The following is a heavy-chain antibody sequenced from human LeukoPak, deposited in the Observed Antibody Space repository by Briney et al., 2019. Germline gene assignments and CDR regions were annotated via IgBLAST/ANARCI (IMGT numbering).Heavy chain of an antibody. CDR1: GGTFSSYA. V-gene: IGHV1-69*13. Sequence: GASVKVYCKASGGTFSSYAISWVRQAPGQGLEWMGGIIPIFGTANYAQKFQGRVTITADESTSTAYMELSSLRSEDTAVYYCARGTYSSGWSYDAFDIWGQGTMVTVSS. D-gene: IGHD6-19*01. J-gene: IGHJ3*02. CDR3: ARGTYSSGWSYDAFDI. CDR2: IIPIFGTA.